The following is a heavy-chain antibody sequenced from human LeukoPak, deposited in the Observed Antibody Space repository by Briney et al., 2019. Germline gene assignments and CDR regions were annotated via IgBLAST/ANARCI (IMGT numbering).Heavy chain of an antibody. J-gene: IGHJ3*02. CDR1: GFTFSSYS. CDR2: ISYSSSTI. CDR3: AKVGATRAFDI. Sequence: GGSLRLSCAASGFTFSSYSMTWVRQAPGEGLEWVSYISYSSSTIYYADSVKGRFTISRDNAKNSLYLQMNSLRAEDTAVYYCAKVGATRAFDIWGQGTMVTVSS. D-gene: IGHD1-26*01. V-gene: IGHV3-48*01.